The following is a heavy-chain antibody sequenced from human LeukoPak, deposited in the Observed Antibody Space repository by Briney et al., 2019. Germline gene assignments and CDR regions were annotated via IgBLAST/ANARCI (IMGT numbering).Heavy chain of an antibody. J-gene: IGHJ4*02. Sequence: ASVKVSCKASGYTFTSYGISWVRQAPGQGLEWMGWISAYNGNTNYAQKLQGRVTMTTDTSTSTADMELRSLRSDDTAVYYCARDTMVRGVIIPHFDYWGQGTLVTVSS. V-gene: IGHV1-18*01. D-gene: IGHD3-10*01. CDR1: GYTFTSYG. CDR2: ISAYNGNT. CDR3: ARDTMVRGVIIPHFDY.